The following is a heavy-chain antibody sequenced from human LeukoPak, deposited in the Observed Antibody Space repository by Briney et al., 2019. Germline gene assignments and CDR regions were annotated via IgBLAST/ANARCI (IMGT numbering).Heavy chain of an antibody. Sequence: GGSLRLSCAASGFTFSSYSMNWVRQAPGKGLEWVSSISSSSSYIYFADSVKGRFTISRDNAKNSLYLQMNSLRAEDTAVYYCARAWDYGDYYYFDYWGQGTLVTVSS. V-gene: IGHV3-21*01. CDR2: ISSSSSYI. CDR3: ARAWDYGDYYYFDY. J-gene: IGHJ4*02. CDR1: GFTFSSYS. D-gene: IGHD4-17*01.